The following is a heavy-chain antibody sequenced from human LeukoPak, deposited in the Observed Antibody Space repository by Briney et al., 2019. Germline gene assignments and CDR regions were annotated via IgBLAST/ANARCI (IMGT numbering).Heavy chain of an antibody. D-gene: IGHD6-13*01. V-gene: IGHV4-59*08. CDR3: ARQDSSSYPLDY. CDR1: GGSISSYY. CDR2: IYYSGST. J-gene: IGHJ4*02. Sequence: SETLSLTCTVSGGSISSYYWSWIRQPPGKGLEWIGYIYYSGSTNYNPSLKSRVTISVDTSKNQFSLKLSSVTAADTAVYYCARQDSSSYPLDYWGQGTLVTVSS.